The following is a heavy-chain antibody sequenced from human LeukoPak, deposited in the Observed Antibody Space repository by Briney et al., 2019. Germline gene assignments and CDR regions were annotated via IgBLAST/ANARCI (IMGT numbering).Heavy chain of an antibody. V-gene: IGHV3-21*01. CDR1: GFTFSSYG. J-gene: IGHJ5*02. D-gene: IGHD3-3*01. CDR2: ISSSSSYI. CDR3: ARVYSTIFGVVRNWFDP. Sequence: GGSLRLSCAASGFTFSSYGMHWVRQAPGKGLEWVSSISSSSSYIYYADSVKGRSTISRDNAKNSLYLQMNSLRAEDTAVYYCARVYSTIFGVVRNWFDPWGQGTLVTVSS.